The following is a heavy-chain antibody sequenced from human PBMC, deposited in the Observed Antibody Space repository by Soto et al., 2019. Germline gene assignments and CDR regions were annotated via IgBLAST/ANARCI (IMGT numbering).Heavy chain of an antibody. CDR3: ARDLLGFGYTYADV. Sequence: EASVKVSCKASGRTSSTYAISWVRQAPGQVLEWMGGIIPIGGTANYAQKFQGRVTIIADESTSTAYMELGSLRSDDTAVYYCARDLLGFGYTYADVWGQGTTVTVSS. CDR1: GRTSSTYA. D-gene: IGHD3-16*01. CDR2: IIPIGGTA. J-gene: IGHJ6*02. V-gene: IGHV1-69*13.